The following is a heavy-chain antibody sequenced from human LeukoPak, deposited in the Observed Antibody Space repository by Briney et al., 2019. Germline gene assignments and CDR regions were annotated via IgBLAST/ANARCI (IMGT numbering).Heavy chain of an antibody. D-gene: IGHD1-1*01. J-gene: IGHJ5*02. CDR1: GYTFTGYY. CDR2: INPNSGGT. CDR3: ARGRNWNDVGWFDP. V-gene: IGHV1-2*02. Sequence: ASVKVSCKASGYTFTGYYMHWVRQAPGQGLEWMGWINPNSGGTNYAQKFQGRVTMTRDTSISTAYMELSRLRSDDTAVYYCARGRNWNDVGWFDPWGQGTLVTVSS.